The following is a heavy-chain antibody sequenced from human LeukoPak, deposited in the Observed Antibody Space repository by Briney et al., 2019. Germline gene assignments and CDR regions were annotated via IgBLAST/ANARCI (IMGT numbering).Heavy chain of an antibody. CDR3: ATEGDVLLWFGALEFDY. CDR2: VNPNSGNT. Sequence: GASVKVSCKASGYTFTSYDINWVRQATGQGHEWMGWVNPNSGNTGYAQKFQGRVTMTRNTSISTAYMELSSLRSEDTAVYYCATEGDVLLWFGALEFDYWGQGTLVTVSS. V-gene: IGHV1-8*01. D-gene: IGHD3-10*01. CDR1: GYTFTSYD. J-gene: IGHJ4*02.